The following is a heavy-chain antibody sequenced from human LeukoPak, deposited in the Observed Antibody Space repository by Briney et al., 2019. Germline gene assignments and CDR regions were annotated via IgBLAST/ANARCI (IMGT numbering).Heavy chain of an antibody. CDR2: ISSSSSYI. CDR3: ARDYGGGEYNWFDP. V-gene: IGHV3-21*04. Sequence: GGSLRLSCAASGFTFSSYSMNWVRQAPGKGLEWVSSISSSSSYIYYADSVKGRFTISRDNAKNSLYLQMNSLRAEDTAVYYCARDYGGGEYNWFDPWGQGTLVTVSS. J-gene: IGHJ5*02. D-gene: IGHD4-23*01. CDR1: GFTFSSYS.